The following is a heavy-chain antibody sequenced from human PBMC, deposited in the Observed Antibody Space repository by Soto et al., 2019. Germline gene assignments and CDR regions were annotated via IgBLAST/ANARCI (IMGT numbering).Heavy chain of an antibody. V-gene: IGHV4-34*01. D-gene: IGHD3-16*01. CDR3: ARGPGGANYGMDV. CDR1: GGSFSGYY. J-gene: IGHJ6*02. Sequence: QVQLQQWGAGLLKPSETLSLTCAVYGGSFSGYYWSWIRQPPGKGLEWIGEINHRGSTNYNPSLKSRVTISVDTSKNQFSLKLSSVTAADTAVYYCARGPGGANYGMDVWGQGTTVTVSS. CDR2: INHRGST.